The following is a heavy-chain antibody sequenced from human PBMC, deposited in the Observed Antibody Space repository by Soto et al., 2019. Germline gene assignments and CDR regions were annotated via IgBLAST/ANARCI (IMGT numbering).Heavy chain of an antibody. J-gene: IGHJ6*02. V-gene: IGHV6-1*01. CDR2: TYYRSKWNN. CDR1: GYSVSSNSAA. Sequence: SQTLSLTCAISGYSVSSNSAAWNLIRQSPSRGLEWLGRTYYRSKWNNDYALSVKRRITINPDTPKNQVSLHLYSVTPEDTAVYYCTGITSFRGMDVWGQGTPVTVSS. D-gene: IGHD3-10*01. CDR3: TGITSFRGMDV.